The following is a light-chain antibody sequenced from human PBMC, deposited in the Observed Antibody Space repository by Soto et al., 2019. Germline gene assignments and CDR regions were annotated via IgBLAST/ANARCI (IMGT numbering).Light chain of an antibody. V-gene: IGLV2-14*01. CDR2: DVS. J-gene: IGLJ1*01. Sequence: QSVLTQPASVSGSPGQSITISCTGTSSDVGGYNYVSWYQQHPGKAPKLMIYDVSNRPSGLSNRFSGSKSGNTASLTIPGLQTEDEADYFCSSYRSSGTSYVFGTGTKVTVL. CDR1: SSDVGGYNY. CDR3: SSYRSSGTSYV.